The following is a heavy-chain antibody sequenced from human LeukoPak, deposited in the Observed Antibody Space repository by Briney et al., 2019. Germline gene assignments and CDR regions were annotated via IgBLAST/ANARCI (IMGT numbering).Heavy chain of an antibody. J-gene: IGHJ4*02. D-gene: IGHD5-12*01. V-gene: IGHV4-59*01. CDR1: GGSISSYY. Sequence: PSETLSLTCTVSGGSISSYYWSWIRQPPGKGLEWIGYIYYSGSTNYNPSLKSRVTISVDTSKNQFSLKLSSVTAADTAVYYCARGRGGYVFDCWGQGTLVTVSS. CDR2: IYYSGST. CDR3: ARGRGGYVFDC.